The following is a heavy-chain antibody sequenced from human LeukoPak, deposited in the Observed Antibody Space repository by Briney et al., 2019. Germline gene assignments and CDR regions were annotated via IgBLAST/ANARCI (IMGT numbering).Heavy chain of an antibody. CDR3: ARLERDYDFWSGYTPSFDY. D-gene: IGHD3-3*01. CDR1: GGSISSTDYY. V-gene: IGHV4-30-4*01. Sequence: PSETLSLTCTVSGGSISSTDYYWSWIRQPPGKGLEWIGYIDYSGSTSYYPSLKSRVTISVDTSKNQFSLKLSSVTAADTAVYYCARLERDYDFWSGYTPSFDYWGQGTLVTVSS. CDR2: IDYSGST. J-gene: IGHJ4*02.